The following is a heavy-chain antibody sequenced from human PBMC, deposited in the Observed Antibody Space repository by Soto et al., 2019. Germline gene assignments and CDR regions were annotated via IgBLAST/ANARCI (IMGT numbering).Heavy chain of an antibody. CDR2: IYWNDDR. CDR3: VSGSFPNWFDP. CDR1: GFSFSTPGVG. Sequence: QITLKESGPTLVKPTQTLTLTCTFSGFSFSTPGVGVGWIRQPPGEALEWLALIYWNDDRRYSPSLRSRLTTTKETSKNQVVLTMTHMDPVDTATYYCVSGSFPNWFDPWGRGILVTVSS. J-gene: IGHJ5*02. D-gene: IGHD3-10*01. V-gene: IGHV2-5*01.